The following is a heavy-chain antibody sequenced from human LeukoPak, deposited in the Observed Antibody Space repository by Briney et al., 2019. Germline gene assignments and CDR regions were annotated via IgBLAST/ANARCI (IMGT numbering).Heavy chain of an antibody. CDR3: ARQSGTYFDY. J-gene: IGHJ4*02. Sequence: GESLKISCQASGYTFAKYWIGWVRQMPGKGLEWMGIIYPGDSDTRYGPSFQGQVTISADKSISTAYLQWSSLKASDTAMYYCARQSGTYFDYWGQGTLVTVSS. CDR1: GYTFAKYW. D-gene: IGHD1-14*01. CDR2: IYPGDSDT. V-gene: IGHV5-51*01.